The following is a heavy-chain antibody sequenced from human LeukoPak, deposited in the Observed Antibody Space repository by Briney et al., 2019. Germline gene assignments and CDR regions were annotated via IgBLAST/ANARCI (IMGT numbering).Heavy chain of an antibody. Sequence: ASVKVSCKASGGTFSSYAISWVRQAPGQGLEWMGGIIPIFGTANYAQKFQGRVTITADESTSTAYMELSSLRSEDTAVYYCAREMGCGGDCSKDYWGQGTLVTVSS. CDR3: AREMGCGGDCSKDY. CDR1: GGTFSSYA. V-gene: IGHV1-69*13. J-gene: IGHJ4*02. D-gene: IGHD2-21*02. CDR2: IIPIFGTA.